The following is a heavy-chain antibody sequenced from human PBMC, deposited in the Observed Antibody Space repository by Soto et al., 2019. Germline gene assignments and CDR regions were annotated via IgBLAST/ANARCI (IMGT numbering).Heavy chain of an antibody. CDR1: GGSISGYH. CDR3: ARRWGGTFDY. CDR2: IYYSGST. V-gene: IGHV4-59*01. Sequence: SETLSLTCSISGGSISGYHWNWIRQTPGKGLEWIGYIYYSGSTNYNPSLKSRVTISVDTSKNQFSLELSSVTAAATAVYYCARRWGGTFDYWGQGTLVTVSS. J-gene: IGHJ4*02. D-gene: IGHD2-21*01.